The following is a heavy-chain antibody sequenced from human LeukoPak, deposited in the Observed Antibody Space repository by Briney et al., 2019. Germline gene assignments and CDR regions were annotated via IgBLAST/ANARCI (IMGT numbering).Heavy chain of an antibody. Sequence: PGGSLRLSCAASGFTFDDYAMHWVRQAPGKGLEWVSLISWDGGSTYYADSVKGRFTISRDNSKNSLYLQMNSLRAEDTALYYCAKDIGGRWLQSSYYFDYWGQGTLVTVSS. D-gene: IGHD5-24*01. CDR2: ISWDGGST. CDR1: GFTFDDYA. V-gene: IGHV3-43D*03. J-gene: IGHJ4*02. CDR3: AKDIGGRWLQSSYYFDY.